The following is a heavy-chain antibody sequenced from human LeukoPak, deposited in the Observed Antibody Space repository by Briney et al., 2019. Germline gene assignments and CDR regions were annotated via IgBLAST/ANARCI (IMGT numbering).Heavy chain of an antibody. Sequence: ASVKVSCKASGYTFTSYYMHWVRQAPGQGLEWMGIINPSGGSTSYAQKFRGRVTMTRDTSTSTVYMELSSLRSEDTAVHYCARAGGTVTTAYYWGQGTLVTVSS. V-gene: IGHV1-46*01. D-gene: IGHD4-17*01. CDR1: GYTFTSYY. J-gene: IGHJ4*02. CDR2: INPSGGST. CDR3: ARAGGTVTTAYY.